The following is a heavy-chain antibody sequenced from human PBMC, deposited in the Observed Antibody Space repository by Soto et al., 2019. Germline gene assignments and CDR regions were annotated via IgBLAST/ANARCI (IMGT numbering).Heavy chain of an antibody. V-gene: IGHV3-48*01. CDR2: ISSSSSGI. CDR3: ARDLSWGANWYYYMDV. Sequence: EVQLVESGGGLVQPGGSLRLSCATSGFILSDCAMNWVRQAPGKGLEWVSYISSSSSGIDYADSVKGRFTVSRDNARNSLYLQMNSLRVEDTAVYYCARDLSWGANWYYYMDVWGKGTTVTVSS. CDR1: GFILSDCA. J-gene: IGHJ6*03. D-gene: IGHD7-27*01.